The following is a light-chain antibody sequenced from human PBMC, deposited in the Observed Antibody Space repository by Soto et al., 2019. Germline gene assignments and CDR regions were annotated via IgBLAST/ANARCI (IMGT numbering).Light chain of an antibody. CDR2: AAS. V-gene: IGKV1-39*01. CDR3: QQSYSTPQGYT. CDR1: QSISRY. Sequence: DLQMTQSPSSLSASVGDRVTITCRASQSISRYLNWYQQKPGKAPKLLIYAASSLQSGVPSRFSGSGSGTDFTLTISSLQPEDSATYYCQQSYSTPQGYTFGQGTKLEIK. J-gene: IGKJ2*01.